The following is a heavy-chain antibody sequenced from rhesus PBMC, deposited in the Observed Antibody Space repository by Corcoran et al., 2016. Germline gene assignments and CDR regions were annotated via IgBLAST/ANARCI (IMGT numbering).Heavy chain of an antibody. CDR3: AREAEAAVAVPDY. V-gene: IGHV1-198*02. Sequence: QVQLVQSGAEVKKPGASVKVSCTASGFTFGSYAINWVRQAPGQGLGWIGVIIPLVGITNYADKFQGRVTITAETSTSTSYMELSSLRSEDTAGYDCAREAEAAVAVPDYWGQGVLVTVSS. CDR1: GFTFGSYA. J-gene: IGHJ4*01. CDR2: IIPLVGIT. D-gene: IGHD4-29*01.